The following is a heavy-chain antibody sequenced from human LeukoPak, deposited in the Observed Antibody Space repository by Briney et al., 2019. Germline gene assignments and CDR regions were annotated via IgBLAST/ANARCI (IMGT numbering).Heavy chain of an antibody. CDR2: IYPGDSDT. CDR3: ARYKPYYYDSSGYSGGFDY. D-gene: IGHD3-22*01. Sequence: XXSGYSFTSYWIGWVRQMPGKGLEWMGIIYPGDSDTRYSPSFQGQVTISADKSISTAYPQWSSLKASDTAMYYCARYKPYYYDSSGYSGGFDYWGQGTLVTVSS. V-gene: IGHV5-51*01. J-gene: IGHJ4*02. CDR1: GYSFTSYW.